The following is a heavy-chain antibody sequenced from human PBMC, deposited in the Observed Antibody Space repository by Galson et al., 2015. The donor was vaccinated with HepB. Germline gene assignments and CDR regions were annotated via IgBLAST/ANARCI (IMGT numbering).Heavy chain of an antibody. Sequence: QSGAEVKKPGESLKISCKGSGYSFTSYWIGWVRQMPGKGLEWMGIIYPGDSDTRYSPSFQGQVTISADKSISTAYLQWSSLKASDTAMYYCARQKGYCSSTSCYGRNNWFDPWGQGTLVTVSS. CDR1: GYSFTSYW. D-gene: IGHD2-2*01. CDR3: ARQKGYCSSTSCYGRNNWFDP. J-gene: IGHJ5*02. CDR2: IYPGDSDT. V-gene: IGHV5-51*01.